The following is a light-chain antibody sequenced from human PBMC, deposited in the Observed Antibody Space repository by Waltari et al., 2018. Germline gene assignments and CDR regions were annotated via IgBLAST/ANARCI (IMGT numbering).Light chain of an antibody. CDR2: GTS. J-gene: IGKJ2*01. V-gene: IGKV3-20*01. CDR1: QTIASSY. CDR3: MQALQTPD. Sequence: EIVLTQSPGTLSLSPGERATLSCRASQTIASSYLTWYQQKPGQAPRLLIYGTSSRATGIPDRFSGSGSGTDFTLKISRVEAEDVGVYYCMQALQTPDFGQGTKLEIK.